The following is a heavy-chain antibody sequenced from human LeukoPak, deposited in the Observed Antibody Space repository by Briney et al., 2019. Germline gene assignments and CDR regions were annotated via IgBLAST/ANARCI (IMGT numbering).Heavy chain of an antibody. D-gene: IGHD3-10*01. CDR1: GGAISIYY. CDR3: ARVPKYYYGPYWYFDL. V-gene: IGHV4-59*01. J-gene: IGHJ2*01. CDR2: IYYSGST. Sequence: SETLSLTCSVSGGAISIYYWSWIRQPPGKGLEWIGYIYYSGSTNYNPSLKSRVTISVDTSKNQFSLKLSSVTAADTAVYYCARVPKYYYGPYWYFDLWGRGTLVTASS.